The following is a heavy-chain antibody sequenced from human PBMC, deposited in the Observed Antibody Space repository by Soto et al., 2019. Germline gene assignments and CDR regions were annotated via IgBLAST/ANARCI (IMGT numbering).Heavy chain of an antibody. D-gene: IGHD1-26*01. J-gene: IGHJ4*02. Sequence: SCKVSGYTLADFSMHWVRQAPGKGLEWMGGFDPEDGETTDYAAPVKGRFTISRDDSKNTLYLQMNSLKIEDTAVYYCTTDEWEWGQGTLVTVSS. CDR1: GYTLADFS. CDR3: TTDEWE. CDR2: FDPEDGETT. V-gene: IGHV3-15*04.